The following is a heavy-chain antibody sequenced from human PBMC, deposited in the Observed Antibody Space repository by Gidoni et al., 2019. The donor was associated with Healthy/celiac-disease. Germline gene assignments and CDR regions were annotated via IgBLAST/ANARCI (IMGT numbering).Heavy chain of an antibody. J-gene: IGHJ4*02. CDR2: INHSGST. CDR1: GGSFSGYY. CDR3: ARGPYYYGSGSYFDY. Sequence: QVQLQQRGAGLLKPSETLSLTCAVDGGSFSGYYWRWTRQPPGQGLEWIGEINHSGSTNYNPSLKSRVTISVDTSKNQFSLKLSSVTAADTAVYYCARGPYYYGSGSYFDYWGQGTLVTVSS. V-gene: IGHV4-34*01. D-gene: IGHD3-10*01.